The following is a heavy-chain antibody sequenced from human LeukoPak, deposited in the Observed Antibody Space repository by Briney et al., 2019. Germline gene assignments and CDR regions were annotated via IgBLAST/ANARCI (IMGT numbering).Heavy chain of an antibody. CDR3: ARGYMVRGERGDY. D-gene: IGHD3-10*01. Sequence: ASVKVSCKASGYTFTSYAMHWVRQAPGQRLEWMGWINAGNGNTKYSQKFQGRVTITRDTSASTAYMELRSLRSDDTAVYYCARGYMVRGERGDYWGQGTLVTVSS. J-gene: IGHJ4*02. CDR2: INAGNGNT. V-gene: IGHV1-3*01. CDR1: GYTFTSYA.